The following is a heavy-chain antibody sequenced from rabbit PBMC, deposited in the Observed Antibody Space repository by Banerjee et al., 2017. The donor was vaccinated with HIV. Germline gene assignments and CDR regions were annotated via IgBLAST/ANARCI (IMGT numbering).Heavy chain of an antibody. Sequence: QSLEESGGDLVKPGASLTLTCTASGFSFSSDYYMCWVRQAPGKGPEWIAYVYNGDGGSYYASWAKGRFTISKTSSTTVTLQMTSLTAADTATYFCVRAGVYAGSSSYTGFDFNLWGQGTLVTVS. V-gene: IGHV1S40*01. CDR2: VYNGDGGS. CDR3: VRAGVYAGSSSYTGFDFNL. J-gene: IGHJ4*01. D-gene: IGHD8-1*01. CDR1: GFSFSSDYY.